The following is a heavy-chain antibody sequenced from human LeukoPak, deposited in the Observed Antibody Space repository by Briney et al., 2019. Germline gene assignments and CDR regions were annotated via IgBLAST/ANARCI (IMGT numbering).Heavy chain of an antibody. V-gene: IGHV3-21*01. CDR2: ISSSSSYI. Sequence: KAGGSLRLSCAASGFTFSSYSMNWVRQAPGKGLEWVSSISSSSSYIYYADSVKGRFTISRDNAKNSLYLQMNSLRAEDTAVYYCARDGVLYDSSGYYFRGAFDIWGQGTMVTVSS. CDR3: ARDGVLYDSSGYYFRGAFDI. CDR1: GFTFSSYS. J-gene: IGHJ3*02. D-gene: IGHD3-22*01.